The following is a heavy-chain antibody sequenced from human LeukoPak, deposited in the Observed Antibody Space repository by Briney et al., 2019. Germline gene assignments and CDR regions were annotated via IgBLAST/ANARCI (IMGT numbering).Heavy chain of an antibody. CDR3: ARAVTYYYGSGIDY. CDR2: IYHSGGT. J-gene: IGHJ4*02. Sequence: SETLSLTCTVSGYSISSGYYWGWIRQPPGKGLEWIGSIYHSGGTYYNPSLKSRVTISVDTSKNQFSLKLSSVTAADTAVYYCARAVTYYYGSGIDYWGQGTLVTVSS. V-gene: IGHV4-38-2*02. CDR1: GYSISSGYY. D-gene: IGHD3-10*01.